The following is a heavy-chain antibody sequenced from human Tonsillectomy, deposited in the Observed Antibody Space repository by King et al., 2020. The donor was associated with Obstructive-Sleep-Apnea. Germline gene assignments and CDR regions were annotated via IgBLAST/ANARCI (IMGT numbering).Heavy chain of an antibody. CDR1: GFTFSSYA. D-gene: IGHD3-10*01. V-gene: IGHV3-23*04. CDR3: AKVGAILLWFGETLGYFDY. J-gene: IGHJ4*02. CDR2: ISGSGGST. Sequence: VQLVESGGGLVQPGGSLRLSCAASGFTFSSYAMSWVRQAPGKGLEWVSAISGSGGSTYYADSVKGRFTISRDNSKNALYLQMNSLRAEDTALYYCAKVGAILLWFGETLGYFDYWGQGTLVTVSS.